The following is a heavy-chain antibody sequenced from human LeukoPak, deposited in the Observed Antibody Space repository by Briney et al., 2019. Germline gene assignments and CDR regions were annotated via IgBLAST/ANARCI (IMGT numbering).Heavy chain of an antibody. D-gene: IGHD5-24*01. V-gene: IGHV5-10-1*01. CDR2: IDPSDSYT. CDR1: GYSFTSYW. J-gene: IGHJ4*02. CDR3: ARLNGYTGNFDY. Sequence: GGSLKISCKGSGYSFTSYWISWGRQMPGKGLGGRGRIDPSDSYTNYSPSCQGHVTISADKYISTASLRWSSLKASDTAMYYCARLNGYTGNFDYWGQGTLVTVSS.